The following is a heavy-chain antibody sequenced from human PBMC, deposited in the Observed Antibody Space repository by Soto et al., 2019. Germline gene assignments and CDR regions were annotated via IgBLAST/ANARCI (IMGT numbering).Heavy chain of an antibody. V-gene: IGHV1-69*06. CDR1: GGTFTTYD. CDR3: ARDRSSSWYNGTFYFDS. Sequence: QVHLVQSGAEVRKPGSSVKVSCKASGGTFTTYDISWVRQAPGQGLEWMGGIITLFEATKYAQKFQGRVTITADKSTGTAYMELSSLRSEDTAMYYCARDRSSSWYNGTFYFDSWGQGTLVTVSS. D-gene: IGHD6-19*01. CDR2: IITLFEAT. J-gene: IGHJ4*02.